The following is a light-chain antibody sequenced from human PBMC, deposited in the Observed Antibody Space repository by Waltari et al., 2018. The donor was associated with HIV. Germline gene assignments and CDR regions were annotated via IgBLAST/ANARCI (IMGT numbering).Light chain of an antibody. CDR3: CSYAGSYRGV. V-gene: IGLV2-11*01. CDR2: DVS. Sequence: QSAPTQPRSVSGSPGQSVTISCTGTSRDVGGYNYVSWYQQHPGKAPKLIIYDVSKRPCGVPDRFSVCKSGNTASLTISGRQAEDEADYYCCSYAGSYRGVFGGGTKLTVL. CDR1: SRDVGGYNY. J-gene: IGLJ2*01.